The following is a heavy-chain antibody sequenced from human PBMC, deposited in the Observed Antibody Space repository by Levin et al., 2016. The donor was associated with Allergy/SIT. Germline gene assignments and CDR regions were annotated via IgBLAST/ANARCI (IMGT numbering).Heavy chain of an antibody. CDR1: RFIFGDYW. Sequence: GGSLRLSCAASRFIFGDYWMSWVRQAPGKGLEWVANINQDGSQKDYVDSVTGRFTISRDNAKNSLYLQMNSLRAEDTAVYYCAKHGSSSLDFWGQGTLVTVSS. CDR3: AKHGSSSLDF. CDR2: INQDGSQK. V-gene: IGHV3-7*03. J-gene: IGHJ4*02. D-gene: IGHD6-6*01.